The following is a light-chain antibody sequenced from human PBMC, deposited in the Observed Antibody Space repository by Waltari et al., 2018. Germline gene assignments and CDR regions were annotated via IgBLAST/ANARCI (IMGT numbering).Light chain of an antibody. Sequence: DIVMTQSPDSLAVSLGERVAINCKSSQSVLYNSNNKNYLAWYQQKPGQPPKLLIYWASTRESGVPDRFSGSGSGTDFTLTISSLQAEDVAVYYCQQYWRTPFTFGGGTKVAIK. CDR3: QQYWRTPFT. CDR1: QSVLYNSNNKNY. CDR2: WAS. J-gene: IGKJ4*01. V-gene: IGKV4-1*01.